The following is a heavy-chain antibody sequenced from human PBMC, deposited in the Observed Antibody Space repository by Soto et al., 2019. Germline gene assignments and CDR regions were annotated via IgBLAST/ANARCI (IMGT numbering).Heavy chain of an antibody. CDR1: GYTFTSYA. CDR2: INAGNGNT. Sequence: QVQLVQSGAEVKKSGASVKVSCKASGYTFTSYAMHWVRQAPGQRLEWMGWINAGNGNTKYSQKFQGRVTITRDTSASTAYMEVSSLRSEDTAVYYCARGASPLIDYWGQGTLVTVSS. D-gene: IGHD1-26*01. CDR3: ARGASPLIDY. V-gene: IGHV1-3*01. J-gene: IGHJ4*02.